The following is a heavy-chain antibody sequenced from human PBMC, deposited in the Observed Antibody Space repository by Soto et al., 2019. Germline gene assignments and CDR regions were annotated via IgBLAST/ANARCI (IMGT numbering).Heavy chain of an antibody. J-gene: IGHJ4*02. Sequence: SETLSLTCTVSGGSISSYYWSWIRQPPGKGLEWIGYIYYSGSTNYNPSLKSRVTISVDTSKNQFSLKLSSVTAADTAVYYCARQGPHTYGDGFDYWGQGTLVTVSS. D-gene: IGHD4-17*01. CDR2: IYYSGST. V-gene: IGHV4-59*08. CDR3: ARQGPHTYGDGFDY. CDR1: GGSISSYY.